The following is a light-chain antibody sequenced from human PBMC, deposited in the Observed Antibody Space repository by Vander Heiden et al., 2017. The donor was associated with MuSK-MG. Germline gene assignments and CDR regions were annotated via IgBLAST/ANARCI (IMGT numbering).Light chain of an antibody. V-gene: IGKV1-39*01. J-gene: IGKJ2*01. CDR3: QQCDSAPRYT. Sequence: DIQMTQSPSSLSASVGDRVTITCRASQSISSYLNWYQQKPGKAPKLLIDAASSLQSGVPSRFRGSGSGTDFTLTISSLQPEDFATYYCQQCDSAPRYTFGQGTKLEIK. CDR2: AAS. CDR1: QSISSY.